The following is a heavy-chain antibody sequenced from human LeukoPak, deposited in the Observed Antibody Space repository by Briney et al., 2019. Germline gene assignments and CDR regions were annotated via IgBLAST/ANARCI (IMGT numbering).Heavy chain of an antibody. D-gene: IGHD3-3*01. J-gene: IGHJ5*02. Sequence: ASVKVSCKASGYTFTGYYMHWVRQAPGQGLEWMGLINPNSGGTNYAQKFQGRVTMTRDTSTSTAYMELSRLRSDDTAVYYCARDVPYYDFWSGSNWFDPWGQGTLVTVSS. CDR2: INPNSGGT. CDR1: GYTFTGYY. CDR3: ARDVPYYDFWSGSNWFDP. V-gene: IGHV1-2*02.